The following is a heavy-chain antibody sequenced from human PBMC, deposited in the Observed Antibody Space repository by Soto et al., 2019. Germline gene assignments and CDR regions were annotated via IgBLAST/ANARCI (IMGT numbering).Heavy chain of an antibody. CDR1: GYSFSSYW. CDR2: IYPGDCDN. D-gene: IGHD2-8*01. Sequence: GEALKISWMGVGYSFSSYWNGWVRQMPGKGVGRVGIIYPGDCDNRYSQSFQGQVTITAEKSIRTDYLQRSSLKASDTARYYCARGYCTTNICDPWFDPWGQGALVTVSS. J-gene: IGHJ5*02. CDR3: ARGYCTTNICDPWFDP. V-gene: IGHV5-51*01.